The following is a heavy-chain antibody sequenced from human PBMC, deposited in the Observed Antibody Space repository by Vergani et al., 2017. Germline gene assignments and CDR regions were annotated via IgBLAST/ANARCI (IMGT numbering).Heavy chain of an antibody. CDR2: IYYSGST. J-gene: IGHJ4*02. CDR3: ARDLRESYYDSSGRGLDY. Sequence: QLQLQESGPGLVKPSETLSLTCTVSGGSISSSSYYWGWIRQPPGKGLEWIGSIYYSGSTYYNPSLKSRVTIPVDTSKNQFSLKLSSVTAADTAVYYCARDLRESYYDSSGRGLDYWGQGTLVTVSS. CDR1: GGSISSSSYY. D-gene: IGHD3-22*01. V-gene: IGHV4-39*07.